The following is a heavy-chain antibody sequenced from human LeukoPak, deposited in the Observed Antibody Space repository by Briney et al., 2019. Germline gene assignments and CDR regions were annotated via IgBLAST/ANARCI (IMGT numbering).Heavy chain of an antibody. J-gene: IGHJ4*02. CDR2: ISASGGST. CDR1: GFTFSSYA. V-gene: IGHV3-23*01. CDR3: AKDRDIVVTPFDY. D-gene: IGHD3-22*01. Sequence: PGGSLRLSCAASGFTFSSYAMSWVRQAPGKGLEWVSAISASGGSTYYADSVGGRFTISRDNSKNTLYLQMNSLRAEDTAVYYCAKDRDIVVTPFDYWGQGTLVTVSS.